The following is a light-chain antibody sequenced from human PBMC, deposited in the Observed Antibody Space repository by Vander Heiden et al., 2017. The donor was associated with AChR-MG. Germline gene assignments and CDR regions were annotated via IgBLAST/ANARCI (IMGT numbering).Light chain of an antibody. J-gene: IGKJ4*01. CDR2: AAS. Sequence: IQLTQSPSFLSASVGDRVTITCRASQGISSYLAWYQQKPGKAPKLLIDAASTLQSGVPSRFSGSGSGTEFTLTISSLQPEDFATYYCQQLNSYLLFGGGTKVEIK. V-gene: IGKV1-9*01. CDR3: QQLNSYLL. CDR1: QGISSY.